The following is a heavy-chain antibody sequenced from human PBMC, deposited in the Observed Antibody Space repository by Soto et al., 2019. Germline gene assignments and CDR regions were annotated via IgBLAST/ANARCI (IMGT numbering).Heavy chain of an antibody. D-gene: IGHD3-3*01. J-gene: IGHJ4*02. Sequence: SETLSLTCTVSGGSISSYYWSWIRQPPGKGLEWIGYIYYSGSTNYNPSLKSRVTISVDTSKNQFSLKLSSVTAADTAVYYCGRGRLRGTPDYWGQGTLVTVSS. V-gene: IGHV4-59*01. CDR1: GGSISSYY. CDR2: IYYSGST. CDR3: GRGRLRGTPDY.